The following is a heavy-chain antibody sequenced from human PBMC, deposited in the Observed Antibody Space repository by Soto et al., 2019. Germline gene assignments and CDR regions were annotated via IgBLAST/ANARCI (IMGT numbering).Heavy chain of an antibody. J-gene: IGHJ6*02. Sequence: GGSLRLSCAASGFTCSSYAMHWVCQAPGKGLEWVAVISYDGSNKYYADSVKGRFTISRDNSKNTLYLQMNSLRAEDTAVYYCARDKDSSSWYQYYYGMDVWGQGTTVTVSS. V-gene: IGHV3-30-3*01. CDR2: ISYDGSNK. D-gene: IGHD6-13*01. CDR1: GFTCSSYA. CDR3: ARDKDSSSWYQYYYGMDV.